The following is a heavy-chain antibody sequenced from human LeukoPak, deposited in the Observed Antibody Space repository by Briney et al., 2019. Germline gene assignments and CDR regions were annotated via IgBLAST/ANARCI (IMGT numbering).Heavy chain of an antibody. CDR3: AKVTHGDYGGDY. J-gene: IGHJ4*02. CDR2: ISGSGGST. Sequence: GGSLRLSCAPFGLAVSSNHISWVRQAPGKGLEWVSAISGSGGSTYYADSVKGRFTISRDNSKNTLYLQMNSLRAEDTAVYYCAKVTHGDYGGDYWGQGTLVTVSS. CDR1: GLAVSSNH. D-gene: IGHD4-23*01. V-gene: IGHV3-23*01.